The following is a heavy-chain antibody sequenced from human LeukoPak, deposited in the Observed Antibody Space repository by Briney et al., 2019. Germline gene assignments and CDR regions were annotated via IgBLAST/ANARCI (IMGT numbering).Heavy chain of an antibody. D-gene: IGHD3-9*01. J-gene: IGHJ4*02. Sequence: GGSLRLSCAASGFTFSSYAMSGVRQAPGKGLEWVSAISGGGGSTYYTDSVKGRFTISRDNSKNTLYLQMNSLRAEDTAVYYCAKPAGILTGYYVNYFDYWGQGTLATVSS. CDR3: AKPAGILTGYYVNYFDY. V-gene: IGHV3-23*01. CDR2: ISGGGGST. CDR1: GFTFSSYA.